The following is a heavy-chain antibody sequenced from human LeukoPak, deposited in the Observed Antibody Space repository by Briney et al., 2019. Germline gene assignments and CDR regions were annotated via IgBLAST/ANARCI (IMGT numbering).Heavy chain of an antibody. Sequence: PGRSLTLSCAVSGFTFSSYAMHWVRQAPGKGLEWVAVISYDGSNKYYADSVKGRFTISRDNSKNTLYLQMNSLRAEDTAVYYCTREVHSGSSDYWGQGTLVTVSS. D-gene: IGHD1-26*01. CDR1: GFTFSSYA. J-gene: IGHJ4*02. CDR2: ISYDGSNK. CDR3: TREVHSGSSDY. V-gene: IGHV3-30*04.